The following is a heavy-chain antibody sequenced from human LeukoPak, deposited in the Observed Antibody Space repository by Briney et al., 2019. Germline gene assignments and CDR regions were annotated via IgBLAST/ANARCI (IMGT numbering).Heavy chain of an antibody. J-gene: IGHJ4*02. CDR3: ARHYYDISGSFSFDF. CDR1: GGSISGYY. Sequence: PSETLSLTCTVSGGSISGYYWSWIRQPPGKGLERIGYIYSSGSGGSTNYNPSLKSRIPISLDTSDNHFSLKLTSVPAADTAVYYCARHYYDISGSFSFDFWGQGTLVTVSS. D-gene: IGHD3-22*01. CDR2: IYSSGSGGST. V-gene: IGHV4-59*08.